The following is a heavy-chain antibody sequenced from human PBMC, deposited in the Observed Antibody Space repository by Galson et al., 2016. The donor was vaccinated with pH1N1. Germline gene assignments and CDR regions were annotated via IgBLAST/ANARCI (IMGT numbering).Heavy chain of an antibody. Sequence: SLRLSCAASGFTFSSYAMSWVRQAPGKGLEWVSALSGSGGSTYYADSVKGRFSISRDNSKNTLFLQMNSLSAEDTAVYYYAKGDDFWSGPSPSYYYAMDVWGQGTTVTVSS. CDR2: LSGSGGST. V-gene: IGHV3-23*01. CDR3: AKGDDFWSGPSPSYYYAMDV. D-gene: IGHD3-3*01. J-gene: IGHJ6*02. CDR1: GFTFSSYA.